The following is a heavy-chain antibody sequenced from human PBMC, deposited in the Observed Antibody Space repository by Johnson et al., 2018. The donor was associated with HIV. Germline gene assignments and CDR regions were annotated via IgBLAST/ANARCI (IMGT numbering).Heavy chain of an antibody. Sequence: VQLVESGGGLVQPGGSLRLSCAASGFTFTTYDMHWVRQGTGKGLEWVSGIGTGGDTHYSGSVKGRFTISRDNSKNTLDLQMNSLTHEDTAVYYCAKSPLKVAAKGAFDICGQGTVVTVSS. J-gene: IGHJ3*02. CDR1: GFTFTTYD. CDR2: IGTGGDT. CDR3: AKSPLKVAAKGAFDI. D-gene: IGHD1-26*01. V-gene: IGHV3-13*01.